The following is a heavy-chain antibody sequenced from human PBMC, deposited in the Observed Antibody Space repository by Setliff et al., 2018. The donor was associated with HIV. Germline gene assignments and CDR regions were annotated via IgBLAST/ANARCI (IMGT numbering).Heavy chain of an antibody. CDR2: IRYDGSNK. CDR3: VKDRGRQLWPNAFDI. D-gene: IGHD5-18*01. CDR1: GFTFSNYG. Sequence: PGGSLRLSCAASGFTFSNYGMHWVRQAPGKGLEWVAFIRYDGSNKFYADSVKGRFTISRDNSKITLYLQMNSLSADDTAVYYCVKDRGRQLWPNAFDIWGQGTMVTVSS. V-gene: IGHV3-30*02. J-gene: IGHJ3*02.